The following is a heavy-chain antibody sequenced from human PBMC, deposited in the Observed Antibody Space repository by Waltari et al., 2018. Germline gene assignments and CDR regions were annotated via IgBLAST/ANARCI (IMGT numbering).Heavy chain of an antibody. V-gene: IGHV4-34*01. CDR1: GGSFSAYY. CDR2: INHSGST. Sequence: QVQLQQWGAGLLKPSETLSLTCAVYGGSFSAYYWRCIRQPPGKGLEWIGEINHSGSTNYNPSLKSRVTISVDTSKNQFSLKLSSVTAADTAVYYCARKVYYDYVWGSYRLYYFDYWGQGTLVTVSS. D-gene: IGHD3-16*02. CDR3: ARKVYYDYVWGSYRLYYFDY. J-gene: IGHJ4*02.